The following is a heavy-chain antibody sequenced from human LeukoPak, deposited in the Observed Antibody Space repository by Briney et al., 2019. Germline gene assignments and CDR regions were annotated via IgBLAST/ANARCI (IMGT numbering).Heavy chain of an antibody. V-gene: IGHV3-23*01. CDR1: GFTFSSYA. J-gene: IGHJ4*02. D-gene: IGHD3-3*01. CDR3: ATNYDFWSGAYFDY. CDR2: ISGSGGST. Sequence: PGGSLRLSCAASGFTFSSYAMSWVRQSTGKGLEWVSAISGSGGSTYYADSVKGRFTISRDNSKNTLYLQMNSLRAEDTAVYYCATNYDFWSGAYFDYWGQGTLVTVSS.